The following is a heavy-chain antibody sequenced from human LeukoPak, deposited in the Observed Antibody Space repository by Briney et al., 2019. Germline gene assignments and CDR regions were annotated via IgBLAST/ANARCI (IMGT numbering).Heavy chain of an antibody. CDR2: ISSDGSTI. Sequence: GGSLRLSCTASGFSFSRYSMNWVRQAPGKGLEWISYISSDGSTIYYADSVKGRFTISRDNARNSLNLQMNSLRAEDTAVYYCARDPAIQTWLSAYYFDYWGQGTQVTVSS. V-gene: IGHV3-48*01. CDR1: GFSFSRYS. CDR3: ARDPAIQTWLSAYYFDY. J-gene: IGHJ4*02. D-gene: IGHD3-22*01.